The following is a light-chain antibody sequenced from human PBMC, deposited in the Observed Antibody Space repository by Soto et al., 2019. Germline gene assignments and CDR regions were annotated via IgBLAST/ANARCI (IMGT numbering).Light chain of an antibody. J-gene: IGKJ4*01. CDR2: DAY. Sequence: EVVLTQSPATLSLSPGERATLSCRASESIGNYLAWYQHKLGQAPKLLIYDAYHRAIGILARFSGDGSGTDLNLTISSLEPEDFEVYYCPWRRECPPRLTFGGGTKVEIK. CDR3: PWRRECPPRLT. V-gene: IGKV3-11*01. CDR1: ESIGNY.